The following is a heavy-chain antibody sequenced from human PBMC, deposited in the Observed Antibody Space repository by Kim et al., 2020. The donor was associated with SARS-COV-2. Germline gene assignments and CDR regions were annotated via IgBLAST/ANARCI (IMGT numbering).Heavy chain of an antibody. CDR1: GFTFSSYE. Sequence: GGSLRLSCAASGFTFSSYEMNWVRQAPGKGLEWVSYISSSGSTIYYADSVKGRFTISRDNAKNSLYLQMNSLRAEDTAVYYCARGAYDFWSGYYPFFDYWGQGTLVTVSS. CDR2: ISSSGSTI. CDR3: ARGAYDFWSGYYPFFDY. V-gene: IGHV3-48*03. J-gene: IGHJ4*02. D-gene: IGHD3-3*01.